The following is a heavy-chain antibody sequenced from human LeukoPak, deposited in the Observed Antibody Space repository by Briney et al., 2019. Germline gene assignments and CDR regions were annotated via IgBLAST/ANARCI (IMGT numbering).Heavy chain of an antibody. CDR2: ITRVSTYI. CDR1: GFTFSDFA. Sequence: GGSLRLSCAASGFTFSDFAMNWVRQAPGMGLEWVSSITRVSTYIYYAESLEGRFTISRDNAKNLLYLQLSSLRGEDTGIYYCTRDRNDYGDPDGFDIWGHGTVVTVSS. V-gene: IGHV3-21*01. J-gene: IGHJ3*02. D-gene: IGHD4-17*01. CDR3: TRDRNDYGDPDGFDI.